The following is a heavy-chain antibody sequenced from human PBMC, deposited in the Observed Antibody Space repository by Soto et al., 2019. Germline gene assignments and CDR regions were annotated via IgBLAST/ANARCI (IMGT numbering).Heavy chain of an antibody. CDR3: ARTTSPAPFYDASADYER. CDR1: GGSISNDNYY. D-gene: IGHD3-22*01. CDR2: IYYSGST. Sequence: QVQLQESGPGLVKPSQTLSLTCTVSGGSISNDNYYWSWIRQPPGKGLEWIAYIYYSGSTYYNPSLQRRLTISVDPAKNQFSLKLSSVTAADTAVYYCARTTSPAPFYDASADYERWGQGTLVAVSS. V-gene: IGHV4-30-4*01. J-gene: IGHJ4*02.